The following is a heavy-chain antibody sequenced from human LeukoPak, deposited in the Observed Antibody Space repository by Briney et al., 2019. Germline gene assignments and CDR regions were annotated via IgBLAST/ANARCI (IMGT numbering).Heavy chain of an antibody. CDR2: IWSDGSNK. Sequence: GGSLRLSCATSGFTFSDYGIHWVRQAPGRGLEWVAVIWSDGSNKYYADSVKGRFTISRDNSKKTLYLQMNSLRVEDTAVYYCVRASGSFDYWGQGTLVTVSS. D-gene: IGHD3-10*01. CDR1: GFTFSDYG. J-gene: IGHJ4*02. CDR3: VRASGSFDY. V-gene: IGHV3-33*01.